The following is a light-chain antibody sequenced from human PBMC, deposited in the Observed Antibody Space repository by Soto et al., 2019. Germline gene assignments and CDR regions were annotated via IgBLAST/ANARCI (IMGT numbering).Light chain of an antibody. CDR3: QQYYNWWT. V-gene: IGKV3-15*01. Sequence: EIVMTQSPATLSVSPGQRATLSCRARQSISSSLAWYQQKPGQAPRLLIYAASTRATDIPARFSGSGSGTEFTLTISSLQPADFAVYYCQQYYNWWTFGQGTKVEIK. CDR1: QSISSS. J-gene: IGKJ1*01. CDR2: AAS.